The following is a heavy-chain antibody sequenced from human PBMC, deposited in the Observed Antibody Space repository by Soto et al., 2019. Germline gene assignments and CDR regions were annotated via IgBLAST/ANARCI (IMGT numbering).Heavy chain of an antibody. D-gene: IGHD3-10*01. J-gene: IGHJ6*01. CDR3: ARARGMGSYFFAMDV. CDR2: ISYDESKT. V-gene: IGHV3-33*05. Sequence: QLVESGGGVVQPGRSLRLSCSASGFIFSGYGMHWVRQAPGKGLEWVAVISYDESKTYYGDSVKGRFTISRDNSKNTVFLQASSLRDEDTGVYYCARARGMGSYFFAMDVW. CDR1: GFIFSGYG.